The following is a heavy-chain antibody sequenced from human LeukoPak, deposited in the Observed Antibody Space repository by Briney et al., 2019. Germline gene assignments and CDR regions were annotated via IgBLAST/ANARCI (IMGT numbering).Heavy chain of an antibody. V-gene: IGHV1-69*04. Sequence: SVKVSCKASGGTFSSYAISWVRQAPRQGLEWMGRIIPILGIANYAQKFQGRVTITADKSTSTAYMELSSLRSEDTAVYYCASRFIAVAGNQYFQHWGQGTLVTVSS. D-gene: IGHD6-19*01. CDR1: GGTFSSYA. CDR2: IIPILGIA. CDR3: ASRFIAVAGNQYFQH. J-gene: IGHJ1*01.